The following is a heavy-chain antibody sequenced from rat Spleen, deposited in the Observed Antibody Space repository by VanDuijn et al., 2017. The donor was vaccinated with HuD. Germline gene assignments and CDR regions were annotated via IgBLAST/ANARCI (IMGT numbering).Heavy chain of an antibody. J-gene: IGHJ3*01. CDR2: ITNTGGST. V-gene: IGHV5-31*01. Sequence: EVQLVETGGGLVQPGRSMKLSCAASGFTFNNYWMTWIRQAPGKGLEWVASITNTGGSTYYPDSVKGRFTISRDNAKSTLYLQMNSLRSEDTATYYCTRDQGDWFAYWGQGTLVTVSS. CDR1: GFTFNNYW. CDR3: TRDQGDWFAY.